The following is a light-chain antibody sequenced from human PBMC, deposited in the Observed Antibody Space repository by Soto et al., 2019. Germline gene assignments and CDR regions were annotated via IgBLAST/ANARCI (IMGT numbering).Light chain of an antibody. CDR1: QSTSSW. Sequence: DIQMTQSPSTLSASVGDRVTITCRASQSTSSWLAWYQQKPGKAPKLLIYDASSLESGVPSRFSSGSGTEFTLTISSLQPDDFATYYCQQYNSYSWTFGQGTKVEIK. CDR3: QQYNSYSWT. V-gene: IGKV1-5*01. CDR2: DAS. J-gene: IGKJ1*01.